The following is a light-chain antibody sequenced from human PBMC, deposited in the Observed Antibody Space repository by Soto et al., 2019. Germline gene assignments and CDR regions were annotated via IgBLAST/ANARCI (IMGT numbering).Light chain of an antibody. Sequence: EVVLTQSPGTLSVSPGERATLSCRASQSVRVNLAWYQRKPGQAPRLLISDSSTRATGVPPRFSGTGSETDFTLTISSLQSEDCAVYFCQQYNHWPPLTFGGGTRVEIK. CDR1: QSVRVN. CDR3: QQYNHWPPLT. CDR2: DSS. J-gene: IGKJ4*01. V-gene: IGKV3-15*01.